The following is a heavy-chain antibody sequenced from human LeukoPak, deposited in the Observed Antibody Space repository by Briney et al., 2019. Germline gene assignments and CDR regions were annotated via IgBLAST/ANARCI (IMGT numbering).Heavy chain of an antibody. V-gene: IGHV4-30-4*01. CDR2: IYYSGST. Sequence: PSETLSLTCTVSGGSISSGDYYWSWIRQPPGKGLEWIGYIYYSGSTYYNPSLKSRVTISVDTSKNQFSLKLSSVTAADTAVYYCARDDYGGNSPSWYFDLWGRGTLVTVSS. CDR1: GGSISSGDYY. D-gene: IGHD4-23*01. CDR3: ARDDYGGNSPSWYFDL. J-gene: IGHJ2*01.